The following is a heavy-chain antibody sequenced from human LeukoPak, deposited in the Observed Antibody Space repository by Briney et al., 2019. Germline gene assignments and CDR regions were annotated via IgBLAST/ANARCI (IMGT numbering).Heavy chain of an antibody. CDR1: GFTFSRYW. D-gene: IGHD2-21*01. CDR3: ATSGDWYPVSSDH. CDR2: INSDGSDT. V-gene: IGHV3-74*01. Sequence: GGSLRLSCAASGFTFSRYWMHWVRQAPGKGPVWVSRINSDGSDTSYADSVKGRFTVSRDNAKNTLYLQMNSLRPEDTALYYCATSGDWYPVSSDHWGQGTLVTVSS. J-gene: IGHJ4*02.